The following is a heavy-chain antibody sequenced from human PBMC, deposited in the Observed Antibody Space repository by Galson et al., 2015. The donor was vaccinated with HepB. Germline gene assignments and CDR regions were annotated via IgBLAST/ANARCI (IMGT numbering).Heavy chain of an antibody. Sequence: SLRLSCAASGFTFSSYWMNWVRQAPGKGLEWVANINEDGSEKNYVDSVKGRFTISRDNAKNSLYLQTNSLRAEDTAVYYCARDPRSLLWFGELLGEIDSWGQGTLVTVSS. CDR2: INEDGSEK. CDR3: ARDPRSLLWFGELLGEIDS. J-gene: IGHJ4*02. CDR1: GFTFSSYW. D-gene: IGHD3-10*01. V-gene: IGHV3-7*03.